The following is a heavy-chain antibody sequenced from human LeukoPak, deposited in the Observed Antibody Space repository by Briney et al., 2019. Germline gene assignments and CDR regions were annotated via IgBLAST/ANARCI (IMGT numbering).Heavy chain of an antibody. CDR2: ISSSSSYI. J-gene: IGHJ4*02. D-gene: IGHD5-24*01. CDR1: GFTFSNYN. V-gene: IGHV3-21*01. CDR3: ARGRDGSQSPIDY. Sequence: PGGSLRLSCAASGFTFSNYNMNWVRQAPGKGLEWVSSISSSSSYIYYADSLRGRFTISGDNAENSLYLQMISLRAEDTAVYYCARGRDGSQSPIDYWGQGTLVTVSS.